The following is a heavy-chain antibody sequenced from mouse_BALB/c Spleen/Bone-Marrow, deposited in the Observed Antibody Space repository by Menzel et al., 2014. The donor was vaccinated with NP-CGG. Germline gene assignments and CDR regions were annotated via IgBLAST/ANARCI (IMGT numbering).Heavy chain of an antibody. J-gene: IGHJ1*01. CDR1: GYTFSSYY. V-gene: IGHV1S81*02. D-gene: IGHD1-1*01. Sequence: QVQLQQSGAELVKPGASVKLSCKASGYTFSSYYMYWVKQRPGQGLGWIGEINPSNGGTKFNEKFKSKATLTVDKSSSTAYMQLSSLTSEDSAVYYCTRSNYGYWYFDVWGAATTVTVSS. CDR3: TRSNYGYWYFDV. CDR2: INPSNGGT.